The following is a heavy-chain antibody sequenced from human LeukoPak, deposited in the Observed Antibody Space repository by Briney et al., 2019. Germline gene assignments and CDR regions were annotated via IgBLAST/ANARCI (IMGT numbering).Heavy chain of an antibody. CDR1: GFTFSSYG. CDR3: AKAKGVSSWRTTVTRDYYYMDV. Sequence: GGSLRLSCAASGFTFSSYGMHWVRQAPGKGLEWVAFIRYDGSNKYYADSVKGRFTISRDNSKNTLYLQMNSLRAEDTAVYYCAKAKGVSSWRTTVTRDYYYMDVWGKGTTVTISS. CDR2: IRYDGSNK. D-gene: IGHD4-17*01. V-gene: IGHV3-30*02. J-gene: IGHJ6*03.